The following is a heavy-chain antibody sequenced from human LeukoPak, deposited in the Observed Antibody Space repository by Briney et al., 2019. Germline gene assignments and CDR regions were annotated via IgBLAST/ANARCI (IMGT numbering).Heavy chain of an antibody. CDR1: GYSLTSYW. Sequence: GESLKISCKGSGYSLTSYWIGWVRQMPGNGLEWMGIIYPGDSDTRYSPSFQGQVPISADKSISTAYLQWSSLKASDTAMYYCARQIAVADFDYWGQGTLVTVSS. V-gene: IGHV5-51*01. D-gene: IGHD6-19*01. J-gene: IGHJ4*02. CDR3: ARQIAVADFDY. CDR2: IYPGDSDT.